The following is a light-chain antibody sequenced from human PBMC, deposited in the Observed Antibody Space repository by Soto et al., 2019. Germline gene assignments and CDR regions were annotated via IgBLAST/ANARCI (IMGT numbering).Light chain of an antibody. V-gene: IGKV3-15*01. Sequence: EIVFTQSPDTLSLSPGERATLSCRASQSVSSNLAWYQQKPGQAPRLLIYGASTRATGIPARFSGSGSGTEFTLTISSLQSEDFAVYYCQQYNNWPPWTFGQGTKV. CDR1: QSVSSN. CDR2: GAS. CDR3: QQYNNWPPWT. J-gene: IGKJ1*01.